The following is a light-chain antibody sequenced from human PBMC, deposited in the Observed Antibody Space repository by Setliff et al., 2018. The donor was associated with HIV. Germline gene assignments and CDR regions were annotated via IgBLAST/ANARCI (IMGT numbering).Light chain of an antibody. Sequence: QSALTQPPSASGSPGQPVTISCTGTSSDVGGYNYVSWHQQHPGKAPKLMIYEVSKRPSGVPDRFSGSKSGNTASLTVSGLQAEDEADYYCSSYAGSNNYVFGTGTKVTVL. CDR3: SSYAGSNNYV. CDR1: SSDVGGYNY. J-gene: IGLJ1*01. V-gene: IGLV2-8*01. CDR2: EVS.